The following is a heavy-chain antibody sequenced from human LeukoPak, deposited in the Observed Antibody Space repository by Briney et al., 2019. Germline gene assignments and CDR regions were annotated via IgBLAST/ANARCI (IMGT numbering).Heavy chain of an antibody. D-gene: IGHD3-9*01. CDR1: GGSISSYY. Sequence: SETLSLTCTVSGGSISSYYWSWIRQPPGKGLEWIGYIYYSGSTNYNPSLKSRVTISVDTSKNQFSLKLSSVTAADTAVYYCASLDWLLGAEDAFDIWGQGTMVTVSS. J-gene: IGHJ3*02. CDR3: ASLDWLLGAEDAFDI. CDR2: IYYSGST. V-gene: IGHV4-59*12.